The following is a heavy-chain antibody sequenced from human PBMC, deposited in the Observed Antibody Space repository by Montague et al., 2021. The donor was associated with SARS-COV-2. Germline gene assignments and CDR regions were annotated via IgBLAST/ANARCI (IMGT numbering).Heavy chain of an antibody. CDR3: ARGGIRYIVQRGFHYYYGMDV. CDR1: GGSFSVHY. D-gene: IGHD5-18*01. V-gene: IGHV4-34*01. CDR2: INHSGST. J-gene: IGHJ6*02. Sequence: SETLSLTCAVYGGSFSVHYWSWIRQPPGKGLECIGEINHSGSTNYNPSLKSRVTISLDTSKNHFSLKLSSVTAADTAVYYCARGGIRYIVQRGFHYYYGMDVWGQGTTVTVSS.